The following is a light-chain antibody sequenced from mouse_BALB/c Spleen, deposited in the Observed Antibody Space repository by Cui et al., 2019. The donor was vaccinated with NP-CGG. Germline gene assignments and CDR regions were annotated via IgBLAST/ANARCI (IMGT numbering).Light chain of an antibody. V-gene: IGLV1*01. CDR2: GTN. CDR1: TGAVTTSNY. Sequence: QAGLTQETPLTTSPGETVTLTCRSSTGAVTTSNYANWVQEKPDHLFTGLIGGTNNRAPGVPARFSGSLIGDKAALTITGAQTEDEAIYFCALWYSNHWVFGGGTKLTVL. J-gene: IGLJ1*01. CDR3: ALWYSNHWV.